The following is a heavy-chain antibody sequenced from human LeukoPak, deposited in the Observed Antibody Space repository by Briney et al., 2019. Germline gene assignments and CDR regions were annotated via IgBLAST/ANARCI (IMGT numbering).Heavy chain of an antibody. CDR1: GGSFSGYY. V-gene: IGHV4-34*01. CDR2: INHSGST. Sequence: SETLSLTCAVYGGSFSGYYWSWIRQPPGKGLEWSGEINHSGSTNYNPSLKSRVTISVDTSKNQFSLKLSSVTAADTAVYYCARLSGLVNYGMDVWGQGTTVTVSS. D-gene: IGHD6-19*01. J-gene: IGHJ6*02. CDR3: ARLSGLVNYGMDV.